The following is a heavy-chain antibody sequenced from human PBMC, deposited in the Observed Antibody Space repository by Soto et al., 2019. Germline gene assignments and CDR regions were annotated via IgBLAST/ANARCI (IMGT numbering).Heavy chain of an antibody. D-gene: IGHD2-2*01. J-gene: IGHJ3*02. Sequence: SQTLSLTCAISGDSVSSNSAAWNWIRQSPSRGLEWLGRTYYRSKWYNDYAVSVKSRITINPDTSKNQFSLQLNSVTPEDTAVYYCARGILGYCSSTSCYAYNAFDIWGQGTMVIVSS. CDR3: ARGILGYCSSTSCYAYNAFDI. V-gene: IGHV6-1*01. CDR2: TYYRSKWYN. CDR1: GDSVSSNSAA.